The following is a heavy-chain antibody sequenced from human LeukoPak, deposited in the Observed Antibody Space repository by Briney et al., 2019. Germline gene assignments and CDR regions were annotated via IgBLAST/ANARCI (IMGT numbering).Heavy chain of an antibody. J-gene: IGHJ3*02. Sequence: GGSLRLSCAASGFTFSSYSMNWVRQAPGKGLEWVSSISSSSSYIYYADTVKGRFTISRDNAKNSLYLQMNGLRAEDTAVYYCARDYYDSSGYYFFRAFDIWGQGTMVTVSS. D-gene: IGHD3-22*01. CDR1: GFTFSSYS. CDR3: ARDYYDSSGYYFFRAFDI. V-gene: IGHV3-21*01. CDR2: ISSSSSYI.